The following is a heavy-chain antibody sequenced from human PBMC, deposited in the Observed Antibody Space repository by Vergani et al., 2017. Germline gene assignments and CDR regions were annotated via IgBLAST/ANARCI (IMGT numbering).Heavy chain of an antibody. CDR2: IYTSGST. CDR3: ARAELYCSGGSCYTTPFDY. J-gene: IGHJ4*02. CDR1: GGSISSGSYY. D-gene: IGHD2-15*01. Sequence: QVQLQESGPGLVKPSQTLSLTCTVSGGSISSGSYYWSWIRQPAGKGLEWIGRIYTSGSTNYNPSLKSRVTISVDTSKNQFSRKLSSVTAADTAVYYCARAELYCSGGSCYTTPFDYWGQGTLVTVSS. V-gene: IGHV4-61*02.